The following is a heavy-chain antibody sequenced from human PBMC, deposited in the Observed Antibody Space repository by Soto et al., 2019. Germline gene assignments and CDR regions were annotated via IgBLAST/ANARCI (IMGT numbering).Heavy chain of an antibody. J-gene: IGHJ4*02. CDR2: IKDDGSET. CDR1: GFSFSTYW. CDR3: AKGGHSDF. Sequence: EVQLVESGGGLVQPGGSLRLSCVASGFSFSTYWMSWVRQAPGKGLEWVANIKDDGSETYYVDSVKGRFIIFRDNAKTSLYLQMNSLRAEDTAVYYCAKGGHSDFCGQGTLVTVAS. V-gene: IGHV3-7*01. D-gene: IGHD3-16*01.